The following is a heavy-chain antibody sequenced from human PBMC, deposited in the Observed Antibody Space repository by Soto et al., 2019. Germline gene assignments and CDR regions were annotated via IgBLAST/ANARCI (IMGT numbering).Heavy chain of an antibody. D-gene: IGHD3-10*01. CDR3: ARRSTLVRGRYFQH. CDR1: GFTFSSYW. Sequence: EVQLVESGGGLVQPGGSLRLSCAASGFTFSSYWMSWVRQAPGKGLEWVANIKQDGSEKYYVDSVKGQFTISRDNAKNSLYLQRSSLRAEDSAVYYCARRSTLVRGRYFQHWGQGTLVTVSS. J-gene: IGHJ1*01. CDR2: IKQDGSEK. V-gene: IGHV3-7*05.